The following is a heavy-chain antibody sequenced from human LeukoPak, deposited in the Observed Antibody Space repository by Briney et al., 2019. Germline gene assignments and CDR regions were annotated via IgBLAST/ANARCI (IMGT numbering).Heavy chain of an antibody. CDR3: ARIYCSGGSCYSFDP. CDR1: GGTFSSYA. CDR2: IIPIFGIA. V-gene: IGHV1-69*04. D-gene: IGHD2-15*01. J-gene: IGHJ5*02. Sequence: SVKVSCKASGGTFSSYAISWVRQAPGQGLEWMGRIIPIFGIANYAQKFQGRVTITADKSTSTAYMELSSLRSEDTAVYYCARIYCSGGSCYSFDPWGQGTLVTVS.